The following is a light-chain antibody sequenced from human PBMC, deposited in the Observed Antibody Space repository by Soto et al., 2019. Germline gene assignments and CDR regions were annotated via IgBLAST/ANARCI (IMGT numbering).Light chain of an antibody. CDR1: ETVRTGS. J-gene: IGKJ5*01. CDR2: YAS. Sequence: EIVLTQSPATLSLSPGEKATLSCRASETVRTGSLAWYQQKPGQAPRLLIYYASTRATGIPARFSGSGSGTEFTLTISSLQSEDFALYYCQQYNNWPPITFGQGTRLEIK. V-gene: IGKV3-15*01. CDR3: QQYNNWPPIT.